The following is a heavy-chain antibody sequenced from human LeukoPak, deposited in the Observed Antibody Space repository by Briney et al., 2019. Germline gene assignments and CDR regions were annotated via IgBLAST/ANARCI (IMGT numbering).Heavy chain of an antibody. V-gene: IGHV1-69*13. CDR2: IIPIFGTA. Sequence: SVKVSCKASGGTFSSYAISWVRQAPGQGLEWMGGIIPIFGTANYAQKSQGRVTITADESTSTAYMELSSLRSEDTAVYYCATTRALRGYSGYEYGFDYWGQGTLVTVSS. CDR1: GGTFSSYA. CDR3: ATTRALRGYSGYEYGFDY. D-gene: IGHD5-12*01. J-gene: IGHJ4*02.